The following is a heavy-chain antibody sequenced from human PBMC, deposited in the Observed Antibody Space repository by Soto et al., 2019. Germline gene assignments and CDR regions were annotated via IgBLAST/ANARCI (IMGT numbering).Heavy chain of an antibody. V-gene: IGHV3-48*01. CDR2: ISSSCSSTI. D-gene: IGHD2-2*01. J-gene: IGHJ5*02. CDR3: AKDTVPVATPWFDP. CDR1: GFTFSSYS. Sequence: PGGSLRLSCAASGFTFSSYSMNWVRQAPGKGLEWVSYISSSCSSTIYYAESVKGRFTISRDNAKNSLYLQMNSLRAEDTAVYYCAKDTVPVATPWFDPWGQGNMVTVSS.